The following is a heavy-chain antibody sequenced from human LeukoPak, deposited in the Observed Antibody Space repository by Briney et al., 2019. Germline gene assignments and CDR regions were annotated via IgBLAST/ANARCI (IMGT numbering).Heavy chain of an antibody. J-gene: IGHJ4*02. CDR1: GYTFTSYG. V-gene: IGHV1-18*01. Sequence: GASVKVSCKASGYTFTSYGISWVRQAPGQGLEWMGWISAYNGNTNYAQKLQGRVTMTTDTSTSTAYMELRSLRSDDTAVYYCARDIGYDSSGYYLGPVVTVDYWGQGTLVTVSS. CDR3: ARDIGYDSSGYYLGPVVTVDY. D-gene: IGHD3-22*01. CDR2: ISAYNGNT.